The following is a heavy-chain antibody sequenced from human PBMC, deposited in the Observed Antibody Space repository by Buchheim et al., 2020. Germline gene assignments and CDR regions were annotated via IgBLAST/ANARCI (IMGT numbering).Heavy chain of an antibody. V-gene: IGHV3-30*18. J-gene: IGHJ4*02. CDR1: GFIFSNYG. CDR2: MSNDGSIK. CDR3: AKEDIRMVTFDY. D-gene: IGHD2-21*02. Sequence: QVQLVESGGGVVQPGRSLRLSCAVSGFIFSNYGMHWVRQAPGKGLEWVAVMSNDGSIKYYANSVKGRFTISRDNSKNTLYLQMNSLRTEDTAVYYCAKEDIRMVTFDYWGQGIL.